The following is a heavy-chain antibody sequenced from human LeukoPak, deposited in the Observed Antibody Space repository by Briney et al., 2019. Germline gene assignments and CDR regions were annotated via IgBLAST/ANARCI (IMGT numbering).Heavy chain of an antibody. CDR2: ISSSGNTI. J-gene: IGHJ4*02. CDR3: SRLRGYSYGYADY. Sequence: GGSLRLSCAASGFTFSNYAMSWVRQAPGKGLEWVSYISSSGNTIDYADSVKGRFTISRDNAKNSLYLQMNNLRAEDTAVYYCSRLRGYSYGYADYWGQGALVTVSS. V-gene: IGHV3-48*04. CDR1: GFTFSNYA. D-gene: IGHD5-18*01.